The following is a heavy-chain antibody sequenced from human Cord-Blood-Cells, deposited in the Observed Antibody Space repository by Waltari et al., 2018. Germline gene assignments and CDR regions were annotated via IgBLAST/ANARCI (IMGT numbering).Heavy chain of an antibody. D-gene: IGHD1-26*01. CDR3: ARVWEYRYWYFDL. CDR1: GGPLSSYA. V-gene: IGHV1-69*01. J-gene: IGHJ2*01. Sequence: QVQLVQSGAEGKKPGSSVKVSCKASGGPLSSYAIRWVRQAPGQGLEWMGGIIPIFGTANYAQKFQGRVTITADESTSTAYMELSSLRSEDTAVYYCARVWEYRYWYFDLWGRGTLVTVSS. CDR2: IIPIFGTA.